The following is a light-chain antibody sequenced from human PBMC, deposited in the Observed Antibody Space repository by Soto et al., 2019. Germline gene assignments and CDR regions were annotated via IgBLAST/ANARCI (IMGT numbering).Light chain of an antibody. Sequence: QSVLTQPASVSGSPGQSITISCTGTISDVGSYDLVSWYQQHPGKAPKLMIYEGSKRPSGVSSRFSGSKSGNTASLTIYGLQAEDDADYYCCSYAGSSTSWVFGGGTQLTVL. V-gene: IGLV2-23*01. CDR3: CSYAGSSTSWV. J-gene: IGLJ3*02. CDR2: EGS. CDR1: ISDVGSYDL.